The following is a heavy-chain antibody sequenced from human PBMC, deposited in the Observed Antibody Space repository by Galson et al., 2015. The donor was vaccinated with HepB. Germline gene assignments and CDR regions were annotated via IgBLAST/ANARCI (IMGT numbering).Heavy chain of an antibody. CDR2: ISYDGSNK. Sequence: SLRLSCAASGFTFSSYGMHWVRQAPGKGLEWVAVISYDGSNKYYADSVKGRFTISRDNSKNTLYLQMNSLRAEGTAVYYCAKDRYSSGWYRNYYYYGMDVWGQGTTVTVSS. J-gene: IGHJ6*02. D-gene: IGHD6-19*01. V-gene: IGHV3-30*18. CDR3: AKDRYSSGWYRNYYYYGMDV. CDR1: GFTFSSYG.